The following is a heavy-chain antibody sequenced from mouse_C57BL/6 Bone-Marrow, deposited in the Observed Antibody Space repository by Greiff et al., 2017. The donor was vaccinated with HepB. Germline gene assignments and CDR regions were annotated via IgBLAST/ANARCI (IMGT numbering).Heavy chain of an antibody. V-gene: IGHV7-1*01. CDR1: GFTFSDFY. CDR3: ARDYQGAMDY. CDR2: SRNKANDYTT. J-gene: IGHJ4*01. Sequence: EVMLVESGGGLVQSGRSLRLSCATSGFTFSDFYMEWVRQAPGKGLEWIAASRNKANDYTTEYSASVKGRFIVSRDTSQSILYLQMNALRAEDTAIYYCARDYQGAMDYWGQGTSVTVSS. D-gene: IGHD1-1*02.